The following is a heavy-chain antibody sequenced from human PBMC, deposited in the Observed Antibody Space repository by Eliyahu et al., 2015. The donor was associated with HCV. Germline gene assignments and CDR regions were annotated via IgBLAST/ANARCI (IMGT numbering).Heavy chain of an antibody. D-gene: IGHD3-3*01. Sequence: EVQLVESGGGLVQPGGSLRLSCAASGFTFSSYEMNWVRQAPGKGLGWVSYISSSGSTIYYADSVKGRFTISRDNAKNSLYLQMNSLRAEDTAVYYCVRDEREGFGVVNFDYWGQGTLVTVSS. CDR2: ISSSGSTI. CDR3: VRDEREGFGVVNFDY. V-gene: IGHV3-48*03. CDR1: GFTFSSYE. J-gene: IGHJ4*02.